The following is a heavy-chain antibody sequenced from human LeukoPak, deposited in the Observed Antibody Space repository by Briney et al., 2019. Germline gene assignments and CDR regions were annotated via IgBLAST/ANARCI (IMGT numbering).Heavy chain of an antibody. CDR1: GFTFSSYD. Sequence: GGSLRLSCAASGFTFSSYDMTWVRQAPGEGLEWVSAISGSGGSTYYADSVKGRFTISRDNSKNTLYLQMNSLRAEDTAVYYCAKDHHDSSGSLYWGQGTLVTVSS. V-gene: IGHV3-23*01. D-gene: IGHD3-22*01. J-gene: IGHJ4*02. CDR3: AKDHHDSSGSLY. CDR2: ISGSGGST.